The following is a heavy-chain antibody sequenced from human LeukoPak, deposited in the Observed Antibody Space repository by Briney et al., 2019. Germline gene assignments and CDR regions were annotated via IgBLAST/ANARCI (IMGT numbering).Heavy chain of an antibody. Sequence: ASETLSLTCTVSGGSISSYYWSWIRQPAGKGLEWIGRIYTSGSTNYNPSLKSRVTMSVDTSKNQFSLKLSSVTAADTAVYYCARGRGVTANPSDYFDYWGQGTLVTVSS. CDR1: GGSISSYY. CDR3: ARGRGVTANPSDYFDY. J-gene: IGHJ4*02. D-gene: IGHD2-21*02. CDR2: IYTSGST. V-gene: IGHV4-4*07.